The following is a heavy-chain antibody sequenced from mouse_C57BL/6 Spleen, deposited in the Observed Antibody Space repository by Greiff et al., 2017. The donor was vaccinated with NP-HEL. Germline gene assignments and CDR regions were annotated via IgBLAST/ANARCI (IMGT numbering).Heavy chain of an antibody. J-gene: IGHJ2*01. CDR3: ARSPSYYYGSSYYFDY. V-gene: IGHV1-18*01. Sequence: EVKLVESGPELVKPGASVKIPCKASGYTFTDYNMDWVKQSHGKSLEWIGDINPNNGGTIYNQKFKGKATLTVDKSSSTAYMELRSLTSEDTAVYYCARSPSYYYGSSYYFDYWGQGTTLTVSS. CDR2: INPNNGGT. CDR1: GYTFTDYN. D-gene: IGHD1-1*01.